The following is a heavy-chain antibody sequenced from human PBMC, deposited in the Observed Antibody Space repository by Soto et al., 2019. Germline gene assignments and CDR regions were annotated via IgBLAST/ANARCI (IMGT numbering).Heavy chain of an antibody. CDR1: GYTHTSHD. V-gene: IGHV1-3*01. J-gene: IGHJ6*02. Sequence: GASVKVSCTASGYTHTSHDMHWVRQAPGQRLEWMGWINGGNDNTEFSQKFQGRVTITRDTSASTVYMELSGLRSEDTAVYYCARYNWEAPSYYGMDVWGQGTTVTVSS. CDR3: ARYNWEAPSYYGMDV. D-gene: IGHD1-1*01. CDR2: INGGNDNT.